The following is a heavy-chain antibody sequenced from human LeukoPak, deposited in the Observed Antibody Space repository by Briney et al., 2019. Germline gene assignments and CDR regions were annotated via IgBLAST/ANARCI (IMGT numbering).Heavy chain of an antibody. D-gene: IGHD3-10*01. J-gene: IGHJ6*02. CDR3: ARAFITMVRGVIITHGMDV. CDR2: ISSSGSTI. CDR1: GFTFSSYA. V-gene: IGHV3-48*03. Sequence: GGSLRLSCAASGFTFSSYAMHWVRQAPGKGLEWVSYISSSGSTIYYADSVKGRFTISRDNAKNSLYLQMNSLRAEDTAVYYCARAFITMVRGVIITHGMDVWGQGTTVTVSS.